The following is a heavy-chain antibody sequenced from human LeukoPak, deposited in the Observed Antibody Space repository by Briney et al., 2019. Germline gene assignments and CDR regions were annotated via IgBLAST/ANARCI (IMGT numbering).Heavy chain of an antibody. Sequence: PGGSLRLSCAASGFTFSSYSMNWVRQAPGKGLEWVGRIKSKTDGGSTDYAAPVKGRFTISRDDSKNTVYLQMNSLKTEDTAVYYCSTTIALGYWGQGTLVTVSS. D-gene: IGHD2/OR15-2a*01. J-gene: IGHJ4*02. CDR1: GFTFSSYS. CDR2: IKSKTDGGST. V-gene: IGHV3-15*01. CDR3: STTIALGY.